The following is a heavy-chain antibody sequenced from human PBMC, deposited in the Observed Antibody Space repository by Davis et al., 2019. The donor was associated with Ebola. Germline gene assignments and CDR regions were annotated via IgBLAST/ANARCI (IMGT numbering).Heavy chain of an antibody. CDR2: INRDGSTT. V-gene: IGHV3-74*03. J-gene: IGHJ6*02. CDR3: ASGDGRGSSYDMDV. Sequence: GESLKISCAASGFTFSSYWMHWVRQAPGKGLVWVSCINRDGSTTTYADSVKGRFTISRDNAKNTLYLQMNNLRVEDTAVYYCASGDGRGSSYDMDVWGQGTTVTVSS. D-gene: IGHD5-12*01. CDR1: GFTFSSYW.